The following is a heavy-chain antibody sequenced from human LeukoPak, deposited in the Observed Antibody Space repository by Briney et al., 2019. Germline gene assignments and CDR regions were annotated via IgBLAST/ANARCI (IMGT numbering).Heavy chain of an antibody. Sequence: GGSLRLSCAASGFTFSSYAMSWVRQAPGKGLEWVSGLSGSGASTYYADSVKGRFTISRDNSKDTLYLQMNSLRAEDTAVYYCARPLTQNLDYWGQGTLVTVSS. V-gene: IGHV3-23*01. CDR3: ARPLTQNLDY. CDR2: LSGSGAST. CDR1: GFTFSSYA. J-gene: IGHJ4*02. D-gene: IGHD1-14*01.